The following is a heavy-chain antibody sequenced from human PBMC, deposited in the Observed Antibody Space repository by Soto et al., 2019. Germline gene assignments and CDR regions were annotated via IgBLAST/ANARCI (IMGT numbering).Heavy chain of an antibody. CDR2: IYWNDDK. J-gene: IGHJ5*02. CDR3: AHRPGYYDSSAPYR. CDR1: GFSLTTDGMA. Sequence: SGPTLVNPTQTLTLTCTFSGFSLTTDGMAVGWIRQPPGKALEWLALIYWNDDKRYSPSLRNRLTITRDTSKNQVVLTMINMDPVDTATYYCAHRPGYYDSSAPYRWGQGTLVTSPQ. V-gene: IGHV2-5*01. D-gene: IGHD3-22*01.